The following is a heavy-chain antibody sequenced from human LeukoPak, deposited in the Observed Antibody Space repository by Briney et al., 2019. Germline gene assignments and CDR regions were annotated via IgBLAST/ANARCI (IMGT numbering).Heavy chain of an antibody. V-gene: IGHV4-59*01. J-gene: IGHJ2*01. CDR2: TSYSGTT. CDR3: ARDRENWYFDL. Sequence: SETLSLTCTASGGSISSYYWSWIQQPPGRGLEWIGYTSYSGTTNYNPSLKSRVTISVDTSKNQFSLKLSSVTAADTAVYYCARDRENWYFDLWGRGTLVTVSS. CDR1: GGSISSYY. D-gene: IGHD3-10*01.